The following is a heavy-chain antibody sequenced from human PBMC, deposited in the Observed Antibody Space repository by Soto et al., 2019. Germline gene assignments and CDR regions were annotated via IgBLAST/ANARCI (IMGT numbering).Heavy chain of an antibody. Sequence: QVQLVQSGAEVKKPGSSVNVSCKASVGTFSSYAISWVRQAPGQGLEWMGGIIPISGTANSAQKFQGTVTITAAESTSTADMELSSLRSEDTAVYYCAKSQGSSTSMEIYYYYYYGMDVWGQGTTVTVSS. CDR2: IIPISGTA. D-gene: IGHD2-2*01. CDR3: AKSQGSSTSMEIYYYYYYGMDV. CDR1: VGTFSSYA. J-gene: IGHJ6*02. V-gene: IGHV1-69*01.